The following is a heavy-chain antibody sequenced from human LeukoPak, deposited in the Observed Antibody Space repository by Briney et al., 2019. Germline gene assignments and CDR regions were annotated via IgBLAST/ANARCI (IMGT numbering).Heavy chain of an antibody. Sequence: AASVKVSCKASGGTFSSYAISWVRQAPGQGLEWMGRIIPILGIANYAQKFQGRVTITADKSTSTAYMELSSLRSEDTAVYYCAQNSYGYVGGSDYWGQGTLVTVSS. CDR3: AQNSYGYVGGSDY. V-gene: IGHV1-69*04. D-gene: IGHD5-18*01. CDR2: IIPILGIA. CDR1: GGTFSSYA. J-gene: IGHJ4*02.